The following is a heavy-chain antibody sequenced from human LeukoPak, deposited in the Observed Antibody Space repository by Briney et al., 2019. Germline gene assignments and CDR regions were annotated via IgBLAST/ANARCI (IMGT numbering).Heavy chain of an antibody. Sequence: GGSLRLSCAASGFTFSNYAMTWVRQAPGPGLEWISSVTGSGGATFYAASVRGRFIISRDNSRSTLHLQMDSLRAEDTAVYYCAKGVSAGKVDWFDPWGQGTLVTDSS. CDR3: AKGVSAGKVDWFDP. CDR1: GFTFSNYA. D-gene: IGHD6-13*01. J-gene: IGHJ5*02. V-gene: IGHV3-23*01. CDR2: VTGSGGAT.